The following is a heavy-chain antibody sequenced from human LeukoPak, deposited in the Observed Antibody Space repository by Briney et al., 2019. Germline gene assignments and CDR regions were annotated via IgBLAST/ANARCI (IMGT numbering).Heavy chain of an antibody. D-gene: IGHD2-2*01. CDR2: ISGYNGNT. CDR3: AREYCSSTRCYMADY. CDR1: GYTLTELS. J-gene: IGHJ4*02. V-gene: IGHV1-18*01. Sequence: GASVKVSCKVSGYTLTELSMHWVRQAPGQGLEWMGWISGYNGNTNYAQKLQGRVTITTDTSTSTAYMELRSLRSDDTAVYYCAREYCSSTRCYMADYWGQGTLVTVSS.